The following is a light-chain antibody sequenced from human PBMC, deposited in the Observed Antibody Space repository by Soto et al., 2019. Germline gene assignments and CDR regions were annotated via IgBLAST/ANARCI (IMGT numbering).Light chain of an antibody. J-gene: IGKJ1*01. CDR3: QRYDASRT. CDR2: KAS. V-gene: IGKV1-5*03. CDR1: QSIGTW. Sequence: DIQMTQSPSTLSASVGDRVTITCRASQSIGTWLAWYQHKPGKAPNLLIYKASNLKSGVPSRFSGSASGTEFTLTINSLQPDDFATYYCQRYDASRTFGQGTKVDIK.